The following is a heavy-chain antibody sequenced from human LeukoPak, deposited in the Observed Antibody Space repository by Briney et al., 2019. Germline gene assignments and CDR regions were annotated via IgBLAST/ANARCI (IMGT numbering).Heavy chain of an antibody. CDR1: GFTFSSYS. J-gene: IGHJ3*02. D-gene: IGHD2-21*02. Sequence: GGSLRLSCAASGFTFSSYSMNWVRQAPGKGLEWVSSISSSSSYIYYADSVKGRFTISRDNAKNPLYLQMNSLRAEDTAVYYCARGTLTAEDAFDIWGQGTMVTVSS. CDR3: ARGTLTAEDAFDI. CDR2: ISSSSSYI. V-gene: IGHV3-21*01.